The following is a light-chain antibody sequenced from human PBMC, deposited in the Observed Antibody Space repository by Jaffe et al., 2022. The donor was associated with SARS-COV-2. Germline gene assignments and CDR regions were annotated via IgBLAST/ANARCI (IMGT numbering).Light chain of an antibody. CDR2: GAS. CDR3: QQYGSSPRKST. Sequence: EIVLTQSPGTLSLSPGERATLSCRASQSVSSSYLAWYQQKPGQAPRLLIYGASSRATGIPDRFSGSGSGTDFTLTISRLEPEDFAVYYCQQYGSSPRKSTFGQGTKVEIK. J-gene: IGKJ1*01. V-gene: IGKV3-20*01. CDR1: QSVSSSY.